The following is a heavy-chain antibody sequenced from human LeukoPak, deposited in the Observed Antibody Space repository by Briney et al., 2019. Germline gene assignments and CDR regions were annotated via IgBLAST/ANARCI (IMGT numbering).Heavy chain of an antibody. J-gene: IGHJ4*02. D-gene: IGHD4-23*01. CDR3: ARVGFGNTPHPIDY. CDR1: GGSISTSY. V-gene: IGHV4-59*01. CDR2: IYYTGST. Sequence: PSETLSLTCTVSGGSISTSYWSWIPQPPGKGLESIAHIYYTGSTTYTPPPRSRVTISVDTSKNQFSLELSSVTAADTAVYYCARVGFGNTPHPIDYWGQGALVTVSS.